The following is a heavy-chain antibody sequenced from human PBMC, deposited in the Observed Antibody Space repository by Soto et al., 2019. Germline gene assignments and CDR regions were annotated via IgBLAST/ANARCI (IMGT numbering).Heavy chain of an antibody. V-gene: IGHV5-51*01. CDR1: GYSFTTYW. CDR3: ARWRGITGTTLFYYYYMDV. CDR2: ISPGDSDT. D-gene: IGHD1-7*01. J-gene: IGHJ6*03. Sequence: GESLKISCKGSGYSFTTYWIAWVRQMPGKGLEWMGIISPGDSDTRYSPSFQGQVTISADRSISTAYLQWSSLKASDTAMYYCARWRGITGTTLFYYYYMDVWGKGTTVTVSS.